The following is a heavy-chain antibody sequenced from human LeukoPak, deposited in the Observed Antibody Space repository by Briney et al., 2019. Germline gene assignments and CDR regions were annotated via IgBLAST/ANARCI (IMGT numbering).Heavy chain of an antibody. Sequence: ASVKVSCKASGGTFSSYAISWVRQAPGQGLEWMGGIIPIFGTANYAQKFQGRVTITADKSTSTAYMELGSLRSEDTAVYYCASAGVYGDYFSGDYWGQGTLVTVSS. CDR2: IIPIFGTA. CDR3: ASAGVYGDYFSGDY. D-gene: IGHD4-17*01. CDR1: GGTFSSYA. V-gene: IGHV1-69*06. J-gene: IGHJ4*02.